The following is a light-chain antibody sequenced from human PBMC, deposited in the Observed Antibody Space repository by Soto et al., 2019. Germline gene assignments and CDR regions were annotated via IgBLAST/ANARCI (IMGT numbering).Light chain of an antibody. CDR3: SSYAGSNNWV. Sequence: QSALTQPPSASGSPGQSVTISCTGTSSDVGGYNYVFWYQQHPGKAPKLVIYEVSKRPSGVPDRFSGSKSGNTASLTVSGLQAEDEADYYCSSYAGSNNWVFGGGTKLTVL. J-gene: IGLJ2*01. CDR1: SSDVGGYNY. CDR2: EVS. V-gene: IGLV2-8*01.